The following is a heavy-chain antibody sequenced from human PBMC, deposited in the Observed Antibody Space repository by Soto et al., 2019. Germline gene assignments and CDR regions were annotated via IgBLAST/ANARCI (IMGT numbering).Heavy chain of an antibody. V-gene: IGHV3-23*01. CDR2: ISDGGGT. CDR3: ARHEVVTQQLETAYNWFDP. Sequence: GGSLRLSCAASGFTFSNYAMSWLRQAPGKGLEWVSTISDGGGTYYADSVKGRFTISRDNSKNTLFLQMNSPRAGDTAIYYCARHEVVTQQLETAYNWFDPWGQGTLVTVSS. D-gene: IGHD6-13*01. CDR1: GFTFSNYA. J-gene: IGHJ5*02.